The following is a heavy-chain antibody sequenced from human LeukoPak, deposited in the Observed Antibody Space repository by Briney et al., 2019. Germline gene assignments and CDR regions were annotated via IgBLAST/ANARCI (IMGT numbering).Heavy chain of an antibody. Sequence: PGRSLRLSCAASGFTFSSYGMHWVRQAPGKGLEGVAVISYDGSNKYYADSVKGRFTISRDNSMNTLYLQMNSLRDEDTAVYYCAQAWRWLQLNYWGQGTLGTVSS. CDR3: AQAWRWLQLNY. CDR2: ISYDGSNK. V-gene: IGHV3-30*18. J-gene: IGHJ4*02. CDR1: GFTFSSYG. D-gene: IGHD5-24*01.